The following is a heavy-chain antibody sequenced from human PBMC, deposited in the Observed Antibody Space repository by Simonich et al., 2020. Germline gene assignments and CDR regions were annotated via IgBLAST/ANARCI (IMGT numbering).Heavy chain of an antibody. D-gene: IGHD6-25*01. CDR3: ARGGLGHWYFDL. CDR1: GYTFTGYY. V-gene: IGHV1-2*02. Sequence: QVQLVQSGAEVKKPGASVKVSCKASGYTFTGYYMNWVRQAPGQGLEWRGEINPNSGGKNYAQQFQGRVTMTRDKSISTAYMELSRLRSDDTAVYYCARGGLGHWYFDLWGRGTLVTVSS. CDR2: INPNSGGK. J-gene: IGHJ2*01.